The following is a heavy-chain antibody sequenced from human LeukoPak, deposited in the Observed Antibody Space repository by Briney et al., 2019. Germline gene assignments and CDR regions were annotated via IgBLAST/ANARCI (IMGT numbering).Heavy chain of an antibody. CDR3: ARERTYSGSGSTYPYYDY. J-gene: IGHJ4*02. Sequence: GGPLRLSCAASGLMYSSCWMSWVRQSLGKGLEWVANIKRDGSEKYFVDCVEGRFTISGDNAEKALYVEMNGLRVGDTAVYYCARERTYSGSGSTYPYYDYWGQGTLVTVSS. CDR1: GLMYSSCW. D-gene: IGHD3-10*01. V-gene: IGHV3-7*01. CDR2: IKRDGSEK.